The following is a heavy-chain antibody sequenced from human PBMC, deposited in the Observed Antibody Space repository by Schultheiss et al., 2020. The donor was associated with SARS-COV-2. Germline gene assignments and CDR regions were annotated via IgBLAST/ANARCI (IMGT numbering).Heavy chain of an antibody. Sequence: GESLKISCAASGFTFSSYGMHWVRQAPGKGLEWVAVIWYDGSNKYYADSVKGRFTISRDNSKNTLYLQMNSLRAEDTAVYYCARDRAVAGGYYYYGMDVWGQGTTVTVSS. J-gene: IGHJ6*02. CDR3: ARDRAVAGGYYYYGMDV. V-gene: IGHV3-33*01. CDR1: GFTFSSYG. D-gene: IGHD6-19*01. CDR2: IWYDGSNK.